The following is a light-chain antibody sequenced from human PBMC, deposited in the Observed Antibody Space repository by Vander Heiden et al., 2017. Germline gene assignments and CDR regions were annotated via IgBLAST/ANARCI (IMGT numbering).Light chain of an antibody. J-gene: IGKJ4*01. V-gene: IGKV1-9*01. CDR2: GAS. CDR3: LKVNGVPLS. CDR1: QDISNS. Sequence: QLTQSPSFLSASVGARVTITCRASQDISNSLAWYQQKPGRATKVLISGASTLQIGVPSRCSGSGSGTEFTRTISSLQTEDVATYYCLKVNGVPLSFGGGTKVGVK.